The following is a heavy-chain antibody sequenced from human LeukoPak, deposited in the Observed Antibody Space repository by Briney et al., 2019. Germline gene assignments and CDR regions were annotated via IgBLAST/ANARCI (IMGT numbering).Heavy chain of an antibody. V-gene: IGHV4-30-4*01. CDR1: GGSISSDDYY. J-gene: IGHJ1*01. CDR2: IYYSGST. D-gene: IGHD1-26*01. CDR3: AREGVGATPFQH. Sequence: SETLSLTCTVSGGSISSDDYYWSWIRQPPGTGLEWIGYIYYSGSTYYNPSLKSRVTISVDTSKNQFSLKLSSVTAADTAVYYCAREGVGATPFQHWGQGTLVTVSS.